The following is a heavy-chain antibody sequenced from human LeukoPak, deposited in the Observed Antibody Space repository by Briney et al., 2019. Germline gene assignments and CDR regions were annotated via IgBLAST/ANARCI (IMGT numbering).Heavy chain of an antibody. V-gene: IGHV3-48*01. CDR2: ISSSSTI. Sequence: GGSLRLSCAASGFTFSSYSMNWVRQAPGKGLEWVSYISSSSTIYYADSVKGRFTISRDNAKNSLYLQMNSLRAEDTAVYYCARGYRSGSYYYWGQGALVTVSS. J-gene: IGHJ4*02. CDR3: ARGYRSGSYYY. D-gene: IGHD3-10*01. CDR1: GFTFSSYS.